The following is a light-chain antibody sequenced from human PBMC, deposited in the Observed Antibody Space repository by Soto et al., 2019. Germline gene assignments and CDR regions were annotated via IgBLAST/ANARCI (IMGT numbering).Light chain of an antibody. Sequence: DIQMTHSPSTLSASVLYIVTITFRSSQSISSWLAWYQQKPGKAPKLLIYKASSLESGVPSRFSGSGSGTEFTLTISSLQPDDFATYYCKQYNTYSNFGQGTRLEIK. CDR1: QSISSW. V-gene: IGKV1-5*03. CDR3: KQYNTYSN. J-gene: IGKJ5*01. CDR2: KAS.